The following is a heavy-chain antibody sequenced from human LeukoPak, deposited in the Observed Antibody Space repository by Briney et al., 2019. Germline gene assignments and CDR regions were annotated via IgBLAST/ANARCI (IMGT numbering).Heavy chain of an antibody. CDR1: GFTFSSYS. CDR2: ISSSSSYI. J-gene: IGHJ2*01. V-gene: IGHV3-21*01. Sequence: PGGSLRLSCAASGFTFSSYSMNWVRQAPGKGLEWVSSISSSSSYIYYADSVKGRFTISRDNAKNSLYLQMNSLRAEDTAVYYCARDGYYDLWSGYLLGLPVYWYFDLWGRSTLVTVSS. D-gene: IGHD3-3*01. CDR3: ARDGYYDLWSGYLLGLPVYWYFDL.